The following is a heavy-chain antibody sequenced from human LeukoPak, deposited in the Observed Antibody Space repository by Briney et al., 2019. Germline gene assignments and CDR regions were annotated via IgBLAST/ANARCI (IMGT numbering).Heavy chain of an antibody. CDR2: ITAYGGNT. J-gene: IGHJ3*02. V-gene: IGHV1-18*03. CDR3: ARQSFVAGDNWNYILNGDDALDI. D-gene: IGHD1-7*01. CDR1: GYTFSRYG. Sequence: ASMQVSCKASGYTFSRYGITGVRQAPGQELEWMGWITAYGGNTNIAQNFQARLTMTADTSTNTAYMELRSLRSDDMAVYYCARQSFVAGDNWNYILNGDDALDIWGQGTMVTVSS.